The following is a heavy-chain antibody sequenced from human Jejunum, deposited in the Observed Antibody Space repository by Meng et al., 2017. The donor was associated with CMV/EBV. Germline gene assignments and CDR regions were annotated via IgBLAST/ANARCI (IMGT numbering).Heavy chain of an antibody. V-gene: IGHV1-2*02. J-gene: IGHJ4*02. CDR1: GYTFTDDY. CDR3: ARGGFWSTYSSPFDY. D-gene: IGHD3-3*01. CDR2: INPKSGGT. Sequence: GYTFTDDYMNWGRQAPGQGLEWMAWINPKSGGTDYAQRFQGRVTLTRDTSISTADMELSRLTSDDTAVYYCARGGFWSTYSSPFDYWGQGALVTVSS.